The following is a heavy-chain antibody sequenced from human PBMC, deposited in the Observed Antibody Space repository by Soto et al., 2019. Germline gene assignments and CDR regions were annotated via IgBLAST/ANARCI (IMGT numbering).Heavy chain of an antibody. V-gene: IGHV3-30-3*02. J-gene: IGHJ6*02. Sequence: PGGSLRLSCAASGFTFSSYAMHWVRQAPGKGLERVAVISYDGSNKYYADSVKGRFTISRDNSKNTLYLQMNSLRADDTALYYCAKSNGASSEDFYYYGMDVWGQGTTVTVSS. D-gene: IGHD4-17*01. CDR1: GFTFSSYA. CDR2: ISYDGSNK. CDR3: AKSNGASSEDFYYYGMDV.